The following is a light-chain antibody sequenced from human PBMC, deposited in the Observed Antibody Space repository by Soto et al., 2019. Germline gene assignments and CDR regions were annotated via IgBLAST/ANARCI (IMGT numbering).Light chain of an antibody. Sequence: DIQMTQSPSTVSAYVGDSVTITCRASQSITTWLAWYQQRPGKAPKLLIYDASNLETGVPSRFSGGGSGTDFTFTITSLQPEDIATYYCQHYDHVQVTFGQGTRLEIK. CDR3: QHYDHVQVT. J-gene: IGKJ5*01. CDR1: QSITTW. V-gene: IGKV1-33*01. CDR2: DAS.